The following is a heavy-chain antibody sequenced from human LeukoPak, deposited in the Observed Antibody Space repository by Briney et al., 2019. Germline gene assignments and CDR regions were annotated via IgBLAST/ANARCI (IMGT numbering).Heavy chain of an antibody. CDR3: ARYRHLGY. J-gene: IGHJ4*02. V-gene: IGHV3-7*01. CDR1: GFTFSGYW. CDR2: INQNGGEK. Sequence: PGGSLRLSCADSGFTFSGYWMNWVRQAPGKGLEWVANINQNGGEKYYVDSVKGRFTISRDNSKNSLYLQMNSLRAEDTAVYYCARYRHLGYWGQGTLVTVSS.